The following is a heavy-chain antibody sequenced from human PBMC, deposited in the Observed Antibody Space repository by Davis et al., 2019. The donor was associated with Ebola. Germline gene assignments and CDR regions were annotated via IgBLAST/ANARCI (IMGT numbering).Heavy chain of an antibody. CDR3: ARPSRIAAKYYYGMDV. J-gene: IGHJ6*02. D-gene: IGHD6-6*01. Sequence: SVKVSCKASGGTFSSYAISWVRQAPGQGLEWMGGIIPIFGTANYAQKFQGRVTITADESTSTAYMELSSLRSEDTAVYYCARPSRIAAKYYYGMDVWGQGTTVTVSS. CDR1: GGTFSSYA. V-gene: IGHV1-69*13. CDR2: IIPIFGTA.